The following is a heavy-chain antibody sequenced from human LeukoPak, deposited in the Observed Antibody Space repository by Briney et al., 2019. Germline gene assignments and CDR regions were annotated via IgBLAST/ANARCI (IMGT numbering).Heavy chain of an antibody. D-gene: IGHD2-15*01. CDR2: IYYSGST. J-gene: IGHJ6*03. Sequence: PSETLSLTCTVSGGSISSSSYYWGWIRQPPGKGLEWIGSIYYSGSTYYNPSLKSRLTISVDTSKNQFSLKLSSVTAADTAIYYCARTPPIEPYYYVDVWGTGTTVTVSS. CDR3: ARTPPIEPYYYVDV. CDR1: GGSISSSSYY. V-gene: IGHV4-39*07.